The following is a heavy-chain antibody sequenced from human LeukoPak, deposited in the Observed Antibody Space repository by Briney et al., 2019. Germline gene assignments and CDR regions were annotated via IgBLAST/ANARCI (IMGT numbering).Heavy chain of an antibody. Sequence: GASVKVSCKASGYTFTGYYMHWVRQAPGQGLEWMGWINPNSGGTNYAQKFQGRVTMTRDTSISTAYMELSRLGSDDTAVYYCARAYYYDSSGYYYLKYWGQGTLVTVSS. CDR1: GYTFTGYY. V-gene: IGHV1-2*02. D-gene: IGHD3-22*01. CDR2: INPNSGGT. CDR3: ARAYYYDSSGYYYLKY. J-gene: IGHJ4*02.